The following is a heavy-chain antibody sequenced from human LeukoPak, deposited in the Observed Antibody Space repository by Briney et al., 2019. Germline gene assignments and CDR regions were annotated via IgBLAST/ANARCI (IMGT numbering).Heavy chain of an antibody. Sequence: ASVKVSCKASGYTFTSYGISWVRQAPGQGLEWMGWISAYNGNTNYAQKLQGRVTMTTDTSTSTAYMELRSLRSDDAAVYYCAGDGHIAVAGTSPEYYFDYWGQRTLVTVSS. D-gene: IGHD6-19*01. CDR2: ISAYNGNT. CDR3: AGDGHIAVAGTSPEYYFDY. CDR1: GYTFTSYG. V-gene: IGHV1-18*01. J-gene: IGHJ4*02.